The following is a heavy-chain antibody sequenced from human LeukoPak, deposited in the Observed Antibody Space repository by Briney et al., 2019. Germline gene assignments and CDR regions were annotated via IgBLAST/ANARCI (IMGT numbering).Heavy chain of an antibody. CDR2: INPDSGGT. V-gene: IGHV1-2*02. D-gene: IGHD3-22*01. CDR1: GYTFTGYY. CDR3: ARVDDRGHYYDSSGPRKLFDY. J-gene: IGHJ4*02. Sequence: GASVKVSCKASGYTFTGYYMHWVRQAPGQGLERVGWINPDSGGTNYAQKFQGRVTMTRDTSIRTAYMELSRLRSDDTAVYYCARVDDRGHYYDSSGPRKLFDYWGQGTLVTVSS.